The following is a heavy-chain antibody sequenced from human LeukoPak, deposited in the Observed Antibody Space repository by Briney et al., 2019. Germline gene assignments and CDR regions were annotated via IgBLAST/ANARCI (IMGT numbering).Heavy chain of an antibody. CDR3: ARGLRFLEWLPRAFDY. Sequence: SETLSLTCTVSGGSISSSTYYWGWIRQPPGKGLEWIGSIYYSGSTYYNPSLKSRVTISVDTSKNQFSLKLSSVTAADTAVYYCARGLRFLEWLPRAFDYWGQGTLVTVSS. V-gene: IGHV4-39*01. J-gene: IGHJ4*02. CDR1: GGSISSSTYY. CDR2: IYYSGST. D-gene: IGHD3-3*01.